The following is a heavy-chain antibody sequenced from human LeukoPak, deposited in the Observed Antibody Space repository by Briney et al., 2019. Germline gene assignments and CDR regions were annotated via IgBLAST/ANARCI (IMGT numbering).Heavy chain of an antibody. J-gene: IGHJ4*02. D-gene: IGHD2-2*02. CDR3: ARAPAAITNLGQYYFDS. Sequence: GGSLRLSCAASGFTFSSHTMNWVRQAPGKGLEWVSYISSTGSILYYADSVKGRFTISRDNAKNSLYLQMNSLRAEDTAVYYCARAPAAITNLGQYYFDSWGQGTLVTVSS. V-gene: IGHV3-48*04. CDR2: ISSTGSIL. CDR1: GFTFSSHT.